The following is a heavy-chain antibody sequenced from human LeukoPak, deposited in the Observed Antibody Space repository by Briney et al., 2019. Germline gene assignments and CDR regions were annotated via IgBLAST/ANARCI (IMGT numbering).Heavy chain of an antibody. V-gene: IGHV3-23*01. D-gene: IGHD3-3*01. CDR1: GFTFSRYD. Sequence: GGSLRLSCAASGFTFSRYDMSWVRQAPGEGLEWVSAISGSGGSTYYADSVKGRFTISRDNSKNTLYLQMNSLRAEDTAVYYCAKGLQDYDFWSGYPPAYFDYWGQGTLVTVSS. CDR2: ISGSGGST. J-gene: IGHJ4*02. CDR3: AKGLQDYDFWSGYPPAYFDY.